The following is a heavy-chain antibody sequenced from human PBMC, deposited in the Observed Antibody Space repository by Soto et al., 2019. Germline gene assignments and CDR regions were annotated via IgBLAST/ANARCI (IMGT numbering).Heavy chain of an antibody. Sequence: SSETLSLTCTVSGGSISSSSNWWSWVRQPPGKGLEWIGEIYHSGSTNYNPSLKSRVTISVDKSKNQFSLKLSSVTAADTAVYYCARVRGSGYDSSFGDFDYWGQGTLVTSPQ. CDR2: IYHSGST. D-gene: IGHD5-12*01. CDR3: ARVRGSGYDSSFGDFDY. CDR1: GGSISSSSNW. V-gene: IGHV4-4*02. J-gene: IGHJ4*02.